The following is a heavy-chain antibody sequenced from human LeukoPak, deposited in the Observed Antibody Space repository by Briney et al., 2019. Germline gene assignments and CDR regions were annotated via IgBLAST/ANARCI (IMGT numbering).Heavy chain of an antibody. J-gene: IGHJ3*02. CDR3: ARVGDYGGKRNAFDI. V-gene: IGHV4-34*01. CDR1: GGSFSGYY. CDR2: INHSGST. Sequence: SETLSLTCAVYGGSFSGYYWRWIRQPPGKGLEWIGEINHSGSTNYNPSLKSRVTISVDTSKNQFSLKLSSVTAADTAVYYCARVGDYGGKRNAFDIWGQGTMVTVSS. D-gene: IGHD4-23*01.